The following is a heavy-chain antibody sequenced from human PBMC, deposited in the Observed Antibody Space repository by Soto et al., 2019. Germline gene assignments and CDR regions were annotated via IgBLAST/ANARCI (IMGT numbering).Heavy chain of an antibody. CDR3: AKGGWYTSSSRSDC. V-gene: IGHV3-21*01. Sequence: PGGSLRLSCAASGFTFSSYSMSWVRQAPGRGLEWVSSISSSSSYIYYADSVKGRFTISRDNAKSTLYLQMNSLRTEDAAVYYCAKGGWYTSSSRSDCWGQGTLVTVSS. J-gene: IGHJ4*02. D-gene: IGHD6-6*01. CDR1: GFTFSSYS. CDR2: ISSSSSYI.